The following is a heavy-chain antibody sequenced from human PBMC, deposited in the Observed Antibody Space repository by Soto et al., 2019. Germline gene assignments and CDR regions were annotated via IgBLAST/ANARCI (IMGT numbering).Heavy chain of an antibody. D-gene: IGHD6-6*01. CDR1: GFTFSSYA. Sequence: QVQLVESGGGVVQPGRSLRLSCAASGFTFSSYAMHWVRQAPGKGLEWVAVISYDGSNKYYADSVKGRFTISRDNSKNTLYLQMNSLRAEDTAVYYCARDPTEGAPRPLYGMDVWGQGTTVTVSS. CDR2: ISYDGSNK. CDR3: ARDPTEGAPRPLYGMDV. V-gene: IGHV3-30-3*01. J-gene: IGHJ6*01.